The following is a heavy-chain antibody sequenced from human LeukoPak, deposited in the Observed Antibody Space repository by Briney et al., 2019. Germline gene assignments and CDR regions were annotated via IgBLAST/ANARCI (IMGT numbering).Heavy chain of an antibody. CDR3: ARDGDLAAAHKYFQY. V-gene: IGHV1-18*01. D-gene: IGHD6-13*01. Sequence: ASVKVSCKASGGTFSSYGISWVRQVPGQGLEWMGWISGYNDNTKYSQKFQGRVTMTADTSTSTAYMELRSLRSDDTAVYYCARDGDLAAAHKYFQYWGQGTLVTVSS. CDR2: ISGYNDNT. CDR1: GGTFSSYG. J-gene: IGHJ1*01.